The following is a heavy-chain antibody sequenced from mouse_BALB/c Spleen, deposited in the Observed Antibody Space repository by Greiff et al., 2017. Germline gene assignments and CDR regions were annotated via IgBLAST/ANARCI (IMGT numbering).Heavy chain of an antibody. J-gene: IGHJ4*01. CDR2: INSNGGST. CDR3: ARAVDYDGGAMDY. Sequence: EVHLVESGGGLVQPGGSLKLSCAASGFTFSSYGMSWVRQTPDKRLELVATINSNGGSTYYPDSVKGRFTISRDNAKNTLYLQMSSLKSEDTAMYYCARAVDYDGGAMDYWGQGTSVTVSS. V-gene: IGHV5-6-3*01. CDR1: GFTFSSYG. D-gene: IGHD2-4*01.